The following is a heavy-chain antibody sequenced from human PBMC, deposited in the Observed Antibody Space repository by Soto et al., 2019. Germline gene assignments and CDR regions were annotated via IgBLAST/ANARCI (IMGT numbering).Heavy chain of an antibody. CDR1: GFTFSDYY. Sequence: GGSLRLSCAASGFTFSDYYMSWIRQAPGKGLEWVSYISSSGSTIYYADSVKGRFTISRDNAKNSLYLQMNSLRAEDTAVYYCARDRGDYDFWSGYYYYYMDVWGKGTTVTVSS. D-gene: IGHD3-3*01. CDR2: ISSSGSTI. CDR3: ARDRGDYDFWSGYYYYYMDV. J-gene: IGHJ6*03. V-gene: IGHV3-11*01.